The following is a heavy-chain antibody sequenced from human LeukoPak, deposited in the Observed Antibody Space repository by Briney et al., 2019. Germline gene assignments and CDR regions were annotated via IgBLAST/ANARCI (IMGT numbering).Heavy chain of an antibody. CDR1: GFTFSSYE. CDR2: ISSSGSTI. Sequence: GGPLRLSCAASGFTFSSYEMNWVRQAPGKGLEWVSYISSSGSTIYYADSVKGRFTISRDNAKNSLYLQMNSLRAEDTAVYYCARGPRNYVGEYYYYMDVWGKGTTVTVSS. CDR3: ARGPRNYVGEYYYYMDV. V-gene: IGHV3-48*03. J-gene: IGHJ6*03. D-gene: IGHD4-11*01.